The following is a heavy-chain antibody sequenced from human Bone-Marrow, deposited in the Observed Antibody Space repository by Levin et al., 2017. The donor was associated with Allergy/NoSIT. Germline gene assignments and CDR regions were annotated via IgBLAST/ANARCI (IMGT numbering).Heavy chain of an antibody. J-gene: IGHJ6*02. V-gene: IGHV4-59*01. CDR2: IYYSGST. CDR1: GGSINNYH. D-gene: IGHD3-22*01. CDR3: ARDRVLDSSGTYYYYGMAV. Sequence: SETLSLTCIVSGGSINNYHWSWIRQPPGEGLEWIGYIYYSGSTNYNPSLKSRVTISVDTSKNQFSLTLNSVTAADTAVYYCARDRVLDSSGTYYYYGMAVWGQGTTVTVSS.